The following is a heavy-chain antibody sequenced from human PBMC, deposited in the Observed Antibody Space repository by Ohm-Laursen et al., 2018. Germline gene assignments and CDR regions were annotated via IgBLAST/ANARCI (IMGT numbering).Heavy chain of an antibody. CDR3: ARAYCGGDCYSP. CDR2: IYYSGST. CDR1: GGPISSYY. V-gene: IGHV4-59*01. J-gene: IGHJ5*02. Sequence: TLSLTCTVSGGPISSYYWSWIRQPPGKGLEWIGYIYYSGSTNYNPSLKSRVTISVDTSKNQFSLKLSSVTAADTAVYYCARAYCGGDCYSPWGQGTLVTVSS. D-gene: IGHD2-21*02.